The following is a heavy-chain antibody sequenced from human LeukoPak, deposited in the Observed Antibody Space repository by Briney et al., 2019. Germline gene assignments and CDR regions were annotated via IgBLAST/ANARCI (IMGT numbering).Heavy chain of an antibody. CDR2: IYSGGST. CDR3: ASGTPLGYCSGGSCYIDY. D-gene: IGHD2-15*01. J-gene: IGHJ4*02. V-gene: IGHV3-53*01. Sequence: GGSLRLSCAASGSTVSSNYMSWVRQAPGKGLEWVSVIYSGGSTYYADSVKGRFTISRDNSKNTLYLQMNSLRAEDTAVYYCASGTPLGYCSGGSCYIDYWGQGTLVTVSS. CDR1: GSTVSSNY.